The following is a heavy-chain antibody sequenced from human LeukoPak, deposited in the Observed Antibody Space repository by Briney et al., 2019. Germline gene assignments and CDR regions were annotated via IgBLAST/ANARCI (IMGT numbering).Heavy chain of an antibody. J-gene: IGHJ4*02. CDR2: ISYDGSNK. V-gene: IGHV3-30-3*01. CDR1: GFTFSSYA. CDR3: ARDKRSAHAGGY. Sequence: GGSLRLSCAASGFTFSSYAMHWVRQAPGKGLEWVAVISYDGSNKYYADSVKGRFTISRDNSKNSLYLQMNSLRAEDTAVYYCARDKRSAHAGGYWGQGTLVTVSS. D-gene: IGHD3-3*01.